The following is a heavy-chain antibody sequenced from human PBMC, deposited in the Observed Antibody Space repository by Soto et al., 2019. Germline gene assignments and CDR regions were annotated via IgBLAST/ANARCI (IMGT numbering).Heavy chain of an antibody. CDR2: IYYSGST. V-gene: IGHV4-31*03. CDR3: ARAEERNTAMATYFDY. CDR1: GGSISSGGYY. D-gene: IGHD5-18*01. J-gene: IGHJ4*02. Sequence: QVQRQESGPGLVKPSQTLSLTCTVSGGSISSGGYYWSWIRQHPGKGLEGIGSIYYSGSTYYNPSLKSRVTISVDTSKNQFSLKLSSVTAADTAVYYCARAEERNTAMATYFDYWGQGTLVTVSS.